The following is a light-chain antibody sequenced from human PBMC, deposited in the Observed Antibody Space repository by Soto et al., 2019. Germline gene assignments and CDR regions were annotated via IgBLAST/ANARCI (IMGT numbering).Light chain of an antibody. CDR2: GSS. Sequence: EVVLTQSPGTLSLSPGERATLSCRASQSVSHNYVAWYQQKPGQAPRLLIFGSSDRATGIPDRFSGSGSGTDFTLTISRLEPEDVAVYYCQQYGSSPPYTFGQGTKLEIK. V-gene: IGKV3-20*01. J-gene: IGKJ2*01. CDR3: QQYGSSPPYT. CDR1: QSVSHNY.